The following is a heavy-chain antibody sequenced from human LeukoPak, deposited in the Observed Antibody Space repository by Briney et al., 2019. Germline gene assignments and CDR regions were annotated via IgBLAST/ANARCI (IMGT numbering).Heavy chain of an antibody. D-gene: IGHD2-21*02. CDR2: ISYDGSNK. Sequence: GGSLRLSCAASGFTFSSYAMHWVRQAPGKGLEWVAVISYDGSNKYYADSVKGRFTISRDNSKNTLYLQMSSLRAEDTAVYYCASVVVTAINFDYWGQGTLVTVSS. J-gene: IGHJ4*02. CDR3: ASVVVTAINFDY. CDR1: GFTFSSYA. V-gene: IGHV3-30*15.